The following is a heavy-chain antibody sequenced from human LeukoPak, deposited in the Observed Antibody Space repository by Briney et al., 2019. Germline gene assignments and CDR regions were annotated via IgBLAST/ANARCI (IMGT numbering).Heavy chain of an antibody. CDR1: GYRFSSYG. V-gene: IGHV1-18*01. Sequence: ASVKVSCKASGYRFSSYGITWVRQAPGQGLEWMGWISGYKGNAVYAQKFQGRVTMTIDTSTTTAYMEVRSLRSDDTAVYYCAREGLEYYGMEVWGQGSTVTVSS. CDR3: AREGLEYYGMEV. CDR2: ISGYKGNA. D-gene: IGHD5-24*01. J-gene: IGHJ6*02.